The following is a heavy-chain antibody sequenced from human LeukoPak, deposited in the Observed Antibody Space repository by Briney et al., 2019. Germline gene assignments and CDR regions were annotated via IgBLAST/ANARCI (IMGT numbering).Heavy chain of an antibody. J-gene: IGHJ4*02. CDR3: AKDYRSWFLDY. D-gene: IGHD6-13*01. V-gene: IGHV3-30*18. CDR1: GFTFSSYA. CDR2: ISFDGSNK. Sequence: AGGSLRLSCAASGFTFSSYAMSWVRQAPGKGLEWVAVISFDGSNKYYADSVKGRFTISRDDSKNTLYLQMNSLRAEDTAVYYCAKDYRSWFLDYWGQGTLVTVSS.